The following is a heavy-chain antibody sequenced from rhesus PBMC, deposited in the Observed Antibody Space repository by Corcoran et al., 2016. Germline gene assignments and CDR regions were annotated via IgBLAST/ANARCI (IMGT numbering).Heavy chain of an antibody. CDR3: ARGGYSGYRD. V-gene: IGHV1-111*02. J-gene: IGHJ4*01. Sequence: EVQLVQSGAAVKKPGASVKISCKASGYTFNDNYRNWVRKAPGKGLEWMGRVDPEDGEADSAQKFQDRVTITADMSTDTAYMELSSLRSEDTAVYYCARGGYSGYRDWGQGVLVTVSS. CDR1: GYTFNDNY. D-gene: IGHD5-30*01. CDR2: VDPEDGEA.